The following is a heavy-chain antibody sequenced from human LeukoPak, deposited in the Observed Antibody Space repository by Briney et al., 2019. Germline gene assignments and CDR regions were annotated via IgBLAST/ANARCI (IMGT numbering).Heavy chain of an antibody. Sequence: PGGSLRLSCAVSGLTFSNAWMNWVRQAPGKGLEWVGRVKSKLFGETIEYAAAVKGRFTISRDDSKNTMYLQMDSLRTEDTAVYFCTTLWYYYTGSDYWGQGTLVTVSA. D-gene: IGHD3-10*01. CDR1: GLTFSNAW. CDR2: VKSKLFGETI. V-gene: IGHV3-15*01. J-gene: IGHJ4*02. CDR3: TTLWYYYTGSDY.